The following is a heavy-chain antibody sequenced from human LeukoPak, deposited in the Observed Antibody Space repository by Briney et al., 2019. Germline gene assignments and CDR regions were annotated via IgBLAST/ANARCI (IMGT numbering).Heavy chain of an antibody. J-gene: IGHJ4*02. CDR2: IKEDESAK. CDR1: GFTSSSYS. V-gene: IGHV3-7*01. Sequence: PGGSLRLSCAASGFTSSSYSMNWVRQAPGKGLEWVANIKEDESAKFYADSVRGRFTISRDNAKNSVYLQMNNLRVEDTAVYYCARAVDVADYWGRGTLVTVSS. D-gene: IGHD3-16*01. CDR3: ARAVDVADY.